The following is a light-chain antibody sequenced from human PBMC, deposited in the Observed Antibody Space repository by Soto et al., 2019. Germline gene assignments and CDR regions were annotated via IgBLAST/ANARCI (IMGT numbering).Light chain of an antibody. CDR1: QSISGW. V-gene: IGKV1-5*03. CDR2: KAS. Sequence: DIQMTQSPSTLSASVGDRVTITCRASQSISGWLAWYQQKPGKAPKLLIYKASSLKSGVPSRFSGSVSGTEFTLTISSLQPDDFATYYCQQYKSYSPITFGQGTRLEIK. J-gene: IGKJ5*01. CDR3: QQYKSYSPIT.